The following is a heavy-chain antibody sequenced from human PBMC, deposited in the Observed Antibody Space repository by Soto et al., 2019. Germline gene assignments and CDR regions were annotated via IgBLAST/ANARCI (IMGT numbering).Heavy chain of an antibody. Sequence: QVQLQESGPGLVKPSQTLSLTCTVSGGSISSGGYYWSWIRQHPGKGLEWIGYIYYSGSTYYNPSLKSRVTISVDTSKNQXSLKLSSVTAADTAVYYCARGNSWGPIPFDYWRQGTLVTVSS. CDR2: IYYSGST. CDR3: ARGNSWGPIPFDY. J-gene: IGHJ4*02. D-gene: IGHD3-16*01. V-gene: IGHV4-31*03. CDR1: GGSISSGGYY.